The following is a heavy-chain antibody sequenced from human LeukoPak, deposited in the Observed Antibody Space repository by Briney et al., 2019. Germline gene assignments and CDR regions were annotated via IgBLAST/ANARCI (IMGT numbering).Heavy chain of an antibody. Sequence: ASVKVSCKASGYSFTSFGMNWVRQAPGQGLEWMGWINPNSGGTNYAQKFQDRVTMTRDTSMSAAYMEISRLTYDDTAVYYCGRGIQSFDPWGQGTLVTVSS. V-gene: IGHV1-2*02. CDR2: INPNSGGT. J-gene: IGHJ5*02. CDR1: GYSFTSFG. CDR3: GRGIQSFDP.